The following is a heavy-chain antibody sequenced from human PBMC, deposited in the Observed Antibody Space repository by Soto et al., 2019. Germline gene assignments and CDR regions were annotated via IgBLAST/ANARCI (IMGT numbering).Heavy chain of an antibody. CDR2: IYYSGST. V-gene: IGHV4-39*01. J-gene: IGHJ5*02. CDR1: GGSISSSSYY. Sequence: PSETLSLTCTVSGGSISSSSYYWGWIRQPPGKGLEWIGSIYYSGSTYYNPSLKSRVTISVDTSKNQFSLKLSSVTAADTAVYYCARHAPTYYDFWSGPNYNWFDPWGQGTLVTVSS. D-gene: IGHD3-3*01. CDR3: ARHAPTYYDFWSGPNYNWFDP.